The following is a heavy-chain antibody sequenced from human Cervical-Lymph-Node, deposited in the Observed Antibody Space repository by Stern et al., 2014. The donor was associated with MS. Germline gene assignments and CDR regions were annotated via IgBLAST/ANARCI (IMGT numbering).Heavy chain of an antibody. CDR3: AKDRRLALYYGMDV. CDR1: GFTFSAYG. J-gene: IGHJ6*02. Sequence: VQLVESGGGVAQPGRSLRLSCAASGFTFSAYGIHWVRQAPGKGLEWVAVISYDGSNKYYAESVKGRFTISRDNAKNTLSLQMNSLRAEDTAVYDCAKDRRLALYYGMDVWGQGTTVTVSS. V-gene: IGHV3-30*18. D-gene: IGHD6-19*01. CDR2: ISYDGSNK.